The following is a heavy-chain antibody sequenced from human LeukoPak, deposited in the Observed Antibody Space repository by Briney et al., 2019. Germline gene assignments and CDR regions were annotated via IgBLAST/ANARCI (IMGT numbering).Heavy chain of an antibody. V-gene: IGHV3-66*04. D-gene: IGHD4-17*01. J-gene: IGHJ4*02. Sequence: GGSLRLSCAASGFTVSSNYMSWVRQAPGKGLEWVSVIYSGGSTYYADSVKGRFTISRDNSKNTLYLQMNSLRAEDTAVYYCARLMTTVTHYFGYWGQGTLVTVSS. CDR3: ARLMTTVTHYFGY. CDR2: IYSGGST. CDR1: GFTVSSNY.